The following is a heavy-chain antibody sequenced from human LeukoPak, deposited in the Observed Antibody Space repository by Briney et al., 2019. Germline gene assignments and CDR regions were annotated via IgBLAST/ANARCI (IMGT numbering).Heavy chain of an antibody. CDR3: AKRLGDPRAFDY. CDR2: ISGTSGTI. J-gene: IGHJ4*02. CDR1: GFTFSNYA. Sequence: PGGSVRLSCAASGFTFSNYAMSWVRQAPGNGLEWVSGISGTSGTINYAAPVKGRFTISRDNSKNTLYLQMNSLRVDDMAVYYCAKRLGDPRAFDYWGQGTLVTVS. V-gene: IGHV3-23*01. D-gene: IGHD2-21*02.